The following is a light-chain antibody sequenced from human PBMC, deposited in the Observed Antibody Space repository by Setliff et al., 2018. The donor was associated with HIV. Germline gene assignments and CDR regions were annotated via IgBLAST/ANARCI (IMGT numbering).Light chain of an antibody. CDR3: SSWTGSSTLM. V-gene: IGLV2-14*03. J-gene: IGLJ1*01. CDR2: DVT. CDR1: NNDIGDYNY. Sequence: QSALTQPASVSGSPGQSITISCTGSNNDIGDYNYVSWYQQHPANTPKLIIYDVTNRPSGVSDRFSASKSGNTASLTISGLQADDEADYYCSSWTGSSTLMFGTGTKGTVL.